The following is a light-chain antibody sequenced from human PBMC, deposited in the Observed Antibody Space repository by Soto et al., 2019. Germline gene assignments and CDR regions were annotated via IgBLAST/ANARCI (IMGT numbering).Light chain of an antibody. J-gene: IGKJ2*01. Sequence: EIVLTQSPATLSLSPGERATLSCRASQSVSRHLAWYQQKPGQAPRLLIYDISYRATGIPARFSGSGSGTDFTLTISSLEPEDFAVYCCQQRSNWPRNTFGQGTKLEIK. V-gene: IGKV3-11*01. CDR1: QSVSRH. CDR3: QQRSNWPRNT. CDR2: DIS.